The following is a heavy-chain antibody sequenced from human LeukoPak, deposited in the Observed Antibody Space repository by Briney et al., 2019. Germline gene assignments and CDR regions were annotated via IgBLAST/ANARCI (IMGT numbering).Heavy chain of an antibody. Sequence: GGSLRLSCAASGFTSDDYAMHWVRQAPGKGLEWVSLISGDGGSTYYADSVKGRFTISRDNSKNSLYLQMNSLRTEDTALYYCAKDISADYYDNNYGMDVWGQGTTVTVSS. J-gene: IGHJ6*02. CDR1: GFTSDDYA. D-gene: IGHD3-22*01. CDR3: AKDISADYYDNNYGMDV. V-gene: IGHV3-43*02. CDR2: ISGDGGST.